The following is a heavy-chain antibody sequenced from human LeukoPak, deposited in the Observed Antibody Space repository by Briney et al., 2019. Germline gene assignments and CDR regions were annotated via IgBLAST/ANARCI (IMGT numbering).Heavy chain of an antibody. CDR2: VSASGHYT. J-gene: IGHJ6*03. D-gene: IGHD3-16*01. CDR3: AKDGSWGDYYFYFYIDV. Sequence: GGSLRLSCEVSVFTFSNSAMGWVRQAPGKGLEWVSGVSASGHYTYYADSAKGRFTISRDNSKNTLYLQMNSLRAEDTALYYCAKDGSWGDYYFYFYIDVWGKGTTVTVSS. V-gene: IGHV3-23*01. CDR1: VFTFSNSA.